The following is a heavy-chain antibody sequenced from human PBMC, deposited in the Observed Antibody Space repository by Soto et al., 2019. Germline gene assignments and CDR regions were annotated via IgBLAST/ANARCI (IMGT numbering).Heavy chain of an antibody. CDR3: ARHLYYYDSSGYYYYYGMDV. CDR1: GYTFTSYD. J-gene: IGHJ6*02. CDR2: MNPNSGNT. V-gene: IGHV1-8*01. Sequence: ASVKVSCKASGYTFTSYDINWVRQATGQGLEWMGWMNPNSGNTGYAQKFQGRVTMTRNTSISTAYMELSSLRSEDTAVYYCARHLYYYDSSGYYYYYGMDVWGQGTTVTVSS. D-gene: IGHD3-22*01.